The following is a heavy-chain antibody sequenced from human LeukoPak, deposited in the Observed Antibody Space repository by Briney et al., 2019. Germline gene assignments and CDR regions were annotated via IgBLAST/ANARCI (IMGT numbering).Heavy chain of an antibody. J-gene: IGHJ4*02. D-gene: IGHD2-15*01. Sequence: PGGSLRLSCAASGFTFSIYTMNWVRQAPGKGLEWVSSISSSSSYIYYAESVKGRFTISRDNAKNSLYLQMNSLRVEDTAVYYCARLVVVVAANHLDDWGQGTLVTVSS. CDR1: GFTFSIYT. V-gene: IGHV3-21*01. CDR3: ARLVVVVAANHLDD. CDR2: ISSSSSYI.